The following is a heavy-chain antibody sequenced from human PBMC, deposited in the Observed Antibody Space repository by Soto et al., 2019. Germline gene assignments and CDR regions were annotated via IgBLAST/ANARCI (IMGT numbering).Heavy chain of an antibody. CDR3: ARDWGNSYGNFFDY. V-gene: IGHV4-4*02. D-gene: IGHD5-18*01. J-gene: IGHJ4*02. CDR1: GGSISSNRW. Sequence: SETLSLTCAVSGGSISSNRWWNWVRQPPGKGLEWIGEIYHSGTTNYSPSLKSRVTISVDKSKKEFSLRLSSVTAADTAVYYCARDWGNSYGNFFDYWGQGTLVTVSS. CDR2: IYHSGTT.